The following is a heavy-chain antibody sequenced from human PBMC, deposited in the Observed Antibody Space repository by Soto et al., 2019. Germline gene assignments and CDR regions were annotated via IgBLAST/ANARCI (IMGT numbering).Heavy chain of an antibody. J-gene: IGHJ4*02. D-gene: IGHD3-22*01. CDR1: GGSVSSGSYY. V-gene: IGHV4-61*01. CDR3: ARGRTVRNYADDSSDYFYFFDY. Sequence: ASETLSLTCTVSGGSVSSGSYYWSWIRQPPGKGLEWIGYIYYSGSTNYNPSLKSRVTISVDTSKNQFSLKLTSANAADTAVYYCARGRTVRNYADDSSDYFYFFDYWGQGTQVTVSS. CDR2: IYYSGST.